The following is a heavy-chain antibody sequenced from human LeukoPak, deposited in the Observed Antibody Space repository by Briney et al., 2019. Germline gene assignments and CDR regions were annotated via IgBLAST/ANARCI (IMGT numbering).Heavy chain of an antibody. Sequence: GGSLRLFCAASGFTFSSYSMNRVRQAPGKGLEWVSSISSSSSYIYYADSVKGRFTISRDNAKNSLYLQMNSLRAEDTAVYYCARDGSDYYYYYYMDVWGKGTTVTVSS. CDR3: ARDGSDYYYYYYMDV. CDR1: GFTFSSYS. J-gene: IGHJ6*03. V-gene: IGHV3-21*01. CDR2: ISSSSSYI.